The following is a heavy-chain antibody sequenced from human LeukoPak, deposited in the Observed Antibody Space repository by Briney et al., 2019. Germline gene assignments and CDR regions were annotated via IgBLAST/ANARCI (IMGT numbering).Heavy chain of an antibody. CDR3: ARAWATDYFDY. CDR2: IYYSGST. Sequence: PSETLSLTCTVSGGSISPYYWSWIRQPPGKGLEWIGYIYYSGSTNHNPSLKSRVTISVDTSKNQFSLKLSSVTAADTAVYYCARAWATDYFDYWGQGTLVTVSS. CDR1: GGSISPYY. V-gene: IGHV4-59*01. J-gene: IGHJ4*02.